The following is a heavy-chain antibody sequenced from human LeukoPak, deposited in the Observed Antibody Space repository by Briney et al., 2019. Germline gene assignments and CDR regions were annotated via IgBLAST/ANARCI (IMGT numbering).Heavy chain of an antibody. Sequence: ASVKVSCKASGYTFTSYDINWVRQATGQGLEWMGWMNPNSGNTGYAQKFQGRVTITRNTSISTAYMELSSLRAEDTAVYYCARVTPNDSSGQHDAFDIWGQGTMVTVSS. J-gene: IGHJ3*02. D-gene: IGHD3-22*01. CDR1: GYTFTSYD. V-gene: IGHV1-8*03. CDR3: ARVTPNDSSGQHDAFDI. CDR2: MNPNSGNT.